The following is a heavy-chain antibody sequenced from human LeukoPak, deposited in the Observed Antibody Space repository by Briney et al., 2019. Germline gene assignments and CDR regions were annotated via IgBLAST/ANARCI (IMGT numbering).Heavy chain of an antibody. D-gene: IGHD2-2*01. Sequence: VKPSETLSLTCTVSGGFISSYYWSGIRQPAGKGLEWIGRIYTSGSTNYNPSLKSRVTMSVDTSKNQFSLKLSSVTAADTAVYYCARSNRYQLLSPLDYWGQGTLVTVSS. CDR3: ARSNRYQLLSPLDY. CDR2: IYTSGST. CDR1: GGFISSYY. J-gene: IGHJ4*02. V-gene: IGHV4-4*07.